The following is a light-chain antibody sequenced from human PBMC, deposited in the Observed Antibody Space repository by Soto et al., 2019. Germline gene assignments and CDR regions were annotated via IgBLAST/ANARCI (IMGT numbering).Light chain of an antibody. CDR2: GAS. Sequence: EIVLTQSPGTLSLSPGERATLSCRASQSVSSSYLAWYQQKPGQAPRLLIYGASSRATGIPDRFSGSGSGTAFTLTISRLEPEDFAVYYCQQYGSSLRTFGQGPKVEIK. CDR3: QQYGSSLRT. V-gene: IGKV3-20*01. J-gene: IGKJ1*01. CDR1: QSVSSSY.